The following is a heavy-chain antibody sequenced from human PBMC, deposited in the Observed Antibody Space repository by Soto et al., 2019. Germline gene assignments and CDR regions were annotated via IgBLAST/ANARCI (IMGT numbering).Heavy chain of an antibody. D-gene: IGHD4-4*01. J-gene: IGHJ4*02. Sequence: QVQLVQSGTEARKPGASVKVSCRASGYIFTGYAIQWVRQAPGERLEWMGWIAAGNGNTRYSQKFQDRVTISRDISASTAYMELTSLRSEATAIYDCAATASGTNCFDQWGQGTLVTVYS. CDR3: AATASGTNCFDQ. CDR1: GYIFTGYA. CDR2: IAAGNGNT. V-gene: IGHV1-3*01.